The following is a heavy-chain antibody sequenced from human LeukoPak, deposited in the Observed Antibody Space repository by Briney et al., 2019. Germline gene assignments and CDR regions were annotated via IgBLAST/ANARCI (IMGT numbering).Heavy chain of an antibody. CDR3: ATGHYGSGSYANWFDP. CDR1: GYTLTELS. J-gene: IGHJ5*02. Sequence: ASVKVSCKVSGYTLTELSMHWVRQAPGKGLEWMGGFDPEDGETIYAQKFQGRVTMTEDTSTDTAYMELSSPRSEDTAVYYCATGHYGSGSYANWFDPWGQGTLVTVSS. CDR2: FDPEDGET. D-gene: IGHD3-10*01. V-gene: IGHV1-24*01.